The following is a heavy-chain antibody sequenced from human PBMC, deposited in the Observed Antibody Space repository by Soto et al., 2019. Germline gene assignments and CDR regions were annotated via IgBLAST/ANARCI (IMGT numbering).Heavy chain of an antibody. J-gene: IGHJ4*02. CDR2: ISSSSSYI. CDR3: AREQGYGDYDGGY. CDR1: GFTFSSYS. V-gene: IGHV3-21*01. D-gene: IGHD4-17*01. Sequence: EVQLVESGGGLVKPGGSLRLSCAASGFTFSSYSMNWVRQAPGKGLEWVSSISSSSSYIYYADSVKGRFTISRDNAKNSLYLQMNSLRAEDTAVYYCAREQGYGDYDGGYWGQGTLVTVSS.